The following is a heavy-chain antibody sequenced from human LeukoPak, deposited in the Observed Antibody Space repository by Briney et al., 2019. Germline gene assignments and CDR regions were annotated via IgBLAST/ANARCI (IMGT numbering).Heavy chain of an antibody. Sequence: GGSLRLSCAASGFTFDDYAMHWVRQAPGKGLEWVSGISWNSGSIGYADSVKGRFTISRDNAKNSLYLQMNSLRAEDTALYYCAKDMRSSGPYASDIWGQGTMVTVSS. J-gene: IGHJ3*02. CDR2: ISWNSGSI. D-gene: IGHD6-19*01. V-gene: IGHV3-9*01. CDR1: GFTFDDYA. CDR3: AKDMRSSGPYASDI.